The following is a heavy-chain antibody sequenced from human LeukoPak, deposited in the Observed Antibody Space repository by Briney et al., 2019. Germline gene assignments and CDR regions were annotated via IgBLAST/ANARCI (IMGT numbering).Heavy chain of an antibody. D-gene: IGHD2-15*01. CDR2: ISSSSYI. Sequence: PGGSLRLSCAASGFTFSSYSMNWVRQAPGKGLEWVSSISSSSYIYYADSVKGRFTISRDNAKNSLYLQMNSLRAEDTAVYYCARDPIYCSDGSCQLDHWGQGTLVTVSS. CDR3: ARDPIYCSDGSCQLDH. CDR1: GFTFSSYS. J-gene: IGHJ4*02. V-gene: IGHV3-21*01.